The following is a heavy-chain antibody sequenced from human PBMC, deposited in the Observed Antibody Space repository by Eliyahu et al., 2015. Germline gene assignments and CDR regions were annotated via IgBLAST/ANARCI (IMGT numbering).Heavy chain of an antibody. CDR2: ISSSGFTK. Sequence: EVQLVESGGGLVQPGGSXXLXCXAXGFXFNXNXMNWVRQAPGKRLEWVSYISSSGFTKYYADFVKGRVTISRDNAKNSLYLQMNSLRDEDTAVYYCARPFVVGATTYDAFDIWGQGTMVTVSS. CDR1: GFXFNXNX. CDR3: ARPFVVGATTYDAFDI. D-gene: IGHD1-26*01. V-gene: IGHV3-48*02. J-gene: IGHJ3*02.